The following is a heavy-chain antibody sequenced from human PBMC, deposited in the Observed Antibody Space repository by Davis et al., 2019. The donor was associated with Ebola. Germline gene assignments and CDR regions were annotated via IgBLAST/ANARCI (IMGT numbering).Heavy chain of an antibody. V-gene: IGHV4-39*01. CDR1: GASISSSYYY. J-gene: IGHJ4*02. Sequence: SETLSLTCTVSGASISSSYYYWGWIRQPPGKGLEWIGTIYYSGTTYYNPSPKSRVTISVDTSKNQFSLKLSSVTAAATAVYYCASFRYSYGRYYFDYWGQGTLVTVSS. CDR2: IYYSGTT. D-gene: IGHD5-18*01. CDR3: ASFRYSYGRYYFDY.